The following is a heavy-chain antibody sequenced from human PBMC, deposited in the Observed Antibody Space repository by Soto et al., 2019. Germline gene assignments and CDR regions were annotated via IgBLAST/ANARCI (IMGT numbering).Heavy chain of an antibody. D-gene: IGHD4-17*01. CDR2: IYYSGST. CDR1: GGSISSSSYY. Sequence: SETLSITCTVSGGSISSSSYYWGWIRQPPGKGLEWIGSIYYSGSTYYNPSLKSRVTISVDTSKNQFSLKLSSVTAADTAVYYCARHKGPFYGDPYYYYGMDVWGQGTTVTSP. J-gene: IGHJ6*02. CDR3: ARHKGPFYGDPYYYYGMDV. V-gene: IGHV4-39*01.